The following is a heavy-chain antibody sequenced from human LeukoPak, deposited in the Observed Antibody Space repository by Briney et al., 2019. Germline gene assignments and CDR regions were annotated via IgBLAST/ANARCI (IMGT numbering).Heavy chain of an antibody. CDR3: VRALGSSSADY. D-gene: IGHD6-6*01. V-gene: IGHV3-7*01. CDR2: IKEDGSQI. Sequence: PGGPLRLSCAGTGFTFNNYWMNGVRQPPGKGREGVANIKEDGSQIYYVDSVKGRFTISRDNAKNSVSLQMNSLRGEDTAVYYCVRALGSSSADYWGQGTLVTVSS. J-gene: IGHJ4*02. CDR1: GFTFNNYW.